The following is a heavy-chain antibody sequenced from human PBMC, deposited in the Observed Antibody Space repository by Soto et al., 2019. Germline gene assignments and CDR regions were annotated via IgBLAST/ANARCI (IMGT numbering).Heavy chain of an antibody. V-gene: IGHV3-23*01. Sequence: EVQLLESGGGLVQPGGSLRLSCAASGFTFSSYAMSWVRQAPGKGLEWVSAISGSGGSTYYADSVKGRFTISRDNSKNPLYLQMNSLRAEDTAVYYCAHTIVHYDFWSRYSGSMAVWRQGTTVTVSS. CDR2: ISGSGGST. CDR3: AHTIVHYDFWSRYSGSMAV. D-gene: IGHD3-3*01. CDR1: GFTFSSYA. J-gene: IGHJ6*02.